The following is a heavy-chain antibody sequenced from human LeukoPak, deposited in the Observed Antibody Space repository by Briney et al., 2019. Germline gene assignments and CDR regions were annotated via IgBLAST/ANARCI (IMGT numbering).Heavy chain of an antibody. D-gene: IGHD3-16*02. CDR3: ARGPVYDYVWGSYRYSQKPTYYFDY. J-gene: IGHJ4*02. Sequence: PETLSLTCAVHGGSYRGYYWSWLRQPPGKGLEWIGEINHSGSTNYNPSLKSRVTISVDTSKNQFSLKLSSVTAADTAVYYCARGPVYDYVWGSYRYSQKPTYYFDYWGQGTLVTVSS. CDR2: INHSGST. V-gene: IGHV4-34*01. CDR1: GGSYRGYY.